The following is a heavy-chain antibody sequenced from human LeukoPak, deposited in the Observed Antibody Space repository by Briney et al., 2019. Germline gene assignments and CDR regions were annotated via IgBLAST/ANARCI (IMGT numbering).Heavy chain of an antibody. Sequence: GGSLRLSCAASGFTFSSFSMGWVRQAPGKGLEWVSAITGSGDYTNYADSVKGRFTISRDNSKNTLYLQMNSLRAEDTAVYYCAKSGGCSSTSCYYEPKAYYYYGMDVWGQGTTVTVSS. CDR3: AKSGGCSSTSCYYEPKAYYYYGMDV. CDR2: ITGSGDYT. D-gene: IGHD2-2*01. CDR1: GFTFSSFS. V-gene: IGHV3-23*01. J-gene: IGHJ6*02.